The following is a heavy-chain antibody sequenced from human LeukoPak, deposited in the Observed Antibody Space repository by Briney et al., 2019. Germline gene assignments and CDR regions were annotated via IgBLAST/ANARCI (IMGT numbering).Heavy chain of an antibody. CDR1: GSTSSSYM. J-gene: IGHJ6*03. CDR3: ATGVVPAADYYYYYMDV. Sequence: PGGALSPSCASPGSTSSSYMMSGVRPPPGKGLGRVAIKKQDGGKKYELDSVKGRFTISRENAKNSLYLQMNSLRAEDTAVYYCATGVVPAADYYYYYMDVWGKGTTVTISS. V-gene: IGHV3-7*01. CDR2: KKQDGGKK. D-gene: IGHD2-2*01.